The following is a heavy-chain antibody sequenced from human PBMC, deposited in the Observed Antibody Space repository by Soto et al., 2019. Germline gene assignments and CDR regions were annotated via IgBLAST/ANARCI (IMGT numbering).Heavy chain of an antibody. D-gene: IGHD1-26*01. J-gene: IGHJ6*02. CDR1: GGSISSGGYY. CDR2: IYHSGYT. V-gene: IGHV4-31*03. CDR3: AKWEGLGSDYYYYAMDV. Sequence: TLSLTCTVSGGSISSGGYYWTWIRQHPGKGLEWIAYIYHSGYTFYNPSLKSRVTMSVDTSKNQFSLKLRSVTAADTAVYYCAKWEGLGSDYYYYAMDVWGQGTTVTVSS.